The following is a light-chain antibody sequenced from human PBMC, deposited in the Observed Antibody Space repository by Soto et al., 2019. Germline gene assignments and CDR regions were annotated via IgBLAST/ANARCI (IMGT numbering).Light chain of an antibody. CDR1: QSVSSSY. CDR2: GAS. Sequence: EFVLTQSPGTLSLSPGERATLSCRASQSVSSSYLAWYQQKPGQAPRLLIYGASSRATGIPDRFSGSGSGTDFTLTISRLEPEDFAVYYCHQYGSSTQTFGHGTKVEI. CDR3: HQYGSSTQT. V-gene: IGKV3-20*01. J-gene: IGKJ1*01.